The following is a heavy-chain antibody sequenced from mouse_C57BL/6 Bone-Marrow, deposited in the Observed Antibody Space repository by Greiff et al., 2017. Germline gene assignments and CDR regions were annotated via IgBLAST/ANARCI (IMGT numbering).Heavy chain of an antibody. J-gene: IGHJ2*01. CDR2: INPDSSTI. Sequence: EVKLLESGGGLVQPGGSLKLSCAASGIDFSRYWMSWVRRAPGKGLEWIGEINPDSSTINYAPSLKDKFIISRDNAKNTLYLQMSKVRSEDTALYYCARETSSPSYFDYWGQGTTLTVSS. CDR1: GIDFSRYW. V-gene: IGHV4-1*01. D-gene: IGHD1-1*01. CDR3: ARETSSPSYFDY.